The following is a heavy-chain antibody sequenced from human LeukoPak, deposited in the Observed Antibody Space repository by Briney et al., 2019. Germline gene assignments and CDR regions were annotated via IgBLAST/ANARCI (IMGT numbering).Heavy chain of an antibody. V-gene: IGHV1-69*05. CDR2: IIPIFGTA. CDR3: ARGRLHPEYYFDY. Sequence: ASVKVSCKASGGTFSSYAISWVRQAPGQGLEWMGGIIPIFGTANYAQKFQGRVPITTDESTSTAYMELSSLRSEDTAVYYCARGRLHPEYYFDYWGQGTLATVSS. J-gene: IGHJ4*02. CDR1: GGTFSSYA. D-gene: IGHD2-15*01.